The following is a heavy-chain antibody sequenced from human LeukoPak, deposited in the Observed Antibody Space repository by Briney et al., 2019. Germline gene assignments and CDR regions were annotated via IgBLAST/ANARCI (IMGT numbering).Heavy chain of an antibody. CDR2: IKSKTDGGTT. V-gene: IGHV3-15*01. Sequence: GGSLRLSCAASGFTFSNAWMSWVRQAPGKGLEWVGRIKSKTDGGTTDYAAPVKGRFTTSRDDSKNTLYLQMNSLKTEDTAVYYCTTDLLWFGESDAFDIWGQGTMVTVSS. J-gene: IGHJ3*02. CDR1: GFTFSNAW. D-gene: IGHD3-10*01. CDR3: TTDLLWFGESDAFDI.